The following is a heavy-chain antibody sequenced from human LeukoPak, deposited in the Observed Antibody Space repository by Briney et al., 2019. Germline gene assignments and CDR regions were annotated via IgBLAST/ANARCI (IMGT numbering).Heavy chain of an antibody. CDR1: GFTFSSFS. J-gene: IGHJ6*03. Sequence: PGGSLRLSCAASGFTFSSFSTNWVRQAPGKGLEWVSSISSSSSYIYYADSVKGRFTISRDNAKNSLYLQMNSLRAEDTAVYYCARVGLSGNYHYYYMDVWGKGTTVTVSS. V-gene: IGHV3-21*01. CDR2: ISSSSSYI. CDR3: ARVGLSGNYHYYYMDV. D-gene: IGHD3-10*01.